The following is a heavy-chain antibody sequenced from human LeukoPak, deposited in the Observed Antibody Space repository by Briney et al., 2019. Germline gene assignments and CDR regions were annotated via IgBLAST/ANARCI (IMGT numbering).Heavy chain of an antibody. Sequence: GGSLRLSCAASGFTSSSYGMHWVRQAPGKGLEWVAFIRYDGSNKYYADSVKGRFTISRDNSKNTLYLQMNSLRAEDTAVYYCAKDRFAAAAGNGYFQHWGQGTLVTVSS. D-gene: IGHD6-13*01. CDR3: AKDRFAAAAGNGYFQH. V-gene: IGHV3-30*02. J-gene: IGHJ1*01. CDR1: GFTSSSYG. CDR2: IRYDGSNK.